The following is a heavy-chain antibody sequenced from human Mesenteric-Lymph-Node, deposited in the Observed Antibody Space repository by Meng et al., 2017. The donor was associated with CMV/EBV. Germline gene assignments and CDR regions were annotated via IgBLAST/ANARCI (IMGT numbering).Heavy chain of an antibody. CDR2: ISGDGDTI. Sequence: GESLKISCAASGFTFSDYYMSWIRQAPGKGLEWISCISGDGDTIYYTDSVKGRFTISRDSAKNSLYLQMESLRADDTAVYYCARAQRGPFGVVGGMDVWGQGTTVTVSS. CDR1: GFTFSDYY. V-gene: IGHV3-11*01. J-gene: IGHJ6*02. CDR3: ARAQRGPFGVVGGMDV. D-gene: IGHD3-3*01.